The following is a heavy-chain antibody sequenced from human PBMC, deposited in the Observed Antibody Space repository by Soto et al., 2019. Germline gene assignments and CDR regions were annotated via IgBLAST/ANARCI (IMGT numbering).Heavy chain of an antibody. CDR2: IIPIYGIA. CDR3: ARGWSVGNYVLPNDY. V-gene: IGHV1-69*01. Sequence: QVQLVQSGAEVKKPGSSVKVSCKASGGTFGRYAFSWVRQAPGQGLEWMGGIIPIYGIANYAQKFQGRVTITADESTTTAYMELSNLRSEDTTVYYCARGWSVGNYVLPNDYWGQGTLVTVSS. J-gene: IGHJ4*02. D-gene: IGHD3-16*01. CDR1: GGTFGRYA.